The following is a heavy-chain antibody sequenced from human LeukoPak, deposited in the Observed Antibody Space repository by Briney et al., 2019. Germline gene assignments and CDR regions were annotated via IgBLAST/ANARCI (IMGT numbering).Heavy chain of an antibody. Sequence: PGRSLRLSCAASGFTFSAYTMIWVRPAPGKGLECVSSISRSSSYIYYADSVKGRFTISRDDANNSLSLHMISLRAEDTAVYYCARVWYGQADSWGQGTLVTVSS. J-gene: IGHJ4*02. CDR2: ISRSSSYI. D-gene: IGHD1-14*01. V-gene: IGHV3-21*01. CDR1: GFTFSAYT. CDR3: ARVWYGQADS.